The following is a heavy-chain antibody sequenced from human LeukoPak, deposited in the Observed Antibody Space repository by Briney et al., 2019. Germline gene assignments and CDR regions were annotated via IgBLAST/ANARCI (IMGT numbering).Heavy chain of an antibody. V-gene: IGHV4-34*01. CDR1: RGSVGGYY. CDR2: ISHSGRS. CDR3: ARGFDGLTGYYPPDY. D-gene: IGHD3-9*01. Sequence: SETLSLTCAVYRGSVGGYYWSWIRQSPGKGLEWIGEISHSGRSKNNPSLKSRVTISEDMSKKQFSLKLNSVTAADTAVYYCARGFDGLTGYYPPDYWSQGTLVTVSS. J-gene: IGHJ4*02.